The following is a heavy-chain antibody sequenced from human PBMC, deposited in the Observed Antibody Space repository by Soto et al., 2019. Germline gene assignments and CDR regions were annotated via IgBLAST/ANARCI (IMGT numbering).Heavy chain of an antibody. CDR2: IVPKLGTV. D-gene: IGHD3-22*01. J-gene: IGHJ5*02. V-gene: IGHV1-69*01. Sequence: QVQLVQSGAEVKKTGSSVKGSCKISCGIFSRHAIAWVRQAPGQGLEWMGGIVPKLGTVIYAQNFQARVTISADELTNTSYLDLSGLTFEDTAVYYCARPRTYDYESKAYYGNQFDDWGQGTLVTVSS. CDR1: CGIFSRHA. CDR3: ARPRTYDYESKAYYGNQFDD.